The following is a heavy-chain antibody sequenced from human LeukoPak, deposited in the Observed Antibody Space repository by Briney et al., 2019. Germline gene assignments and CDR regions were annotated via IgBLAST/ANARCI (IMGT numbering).Heavy chain of an antibody. CDR1: GYTFTSYA. V-gene: IGHV1-3*01. D-gene: IGHD4-17*01. J-gene: IGHJ5*02. CDR2: INAGNGNT. CDR3: ARRYGDYPNWFDP. Sequence: ASVKVSCKASGYTFTSYAVHWVRQAPGQRLEWMGWINAGNGNTKYSQKFQGRVTITRDTSASTAYMELSSLRSEDTAVYYCARRYGDYPNWFDPWGQGTLVTVSS.